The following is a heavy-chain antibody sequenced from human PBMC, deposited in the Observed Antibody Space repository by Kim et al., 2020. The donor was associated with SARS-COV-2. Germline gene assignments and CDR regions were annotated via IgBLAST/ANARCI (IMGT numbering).Heavy chain of an antibody. D-gene: IGHD3-10*01. CDR3: ARELVWFGELWLSWYFDL. J-gene: IGHJ2*01. CDR1: GFTFSSYG. Sequence: GGSLRLSCAASGFTFSSYGMHWVRQAQGKGLEWVAVIWYDGSNKYYADSVKGRFTISRDNSKNTLYLQMNSLRAEDTAVYYCARELVWFGELWLSWYFDLWGRGTLVTVSS. V-gene: IGHV3-33*01. CDR2: IWYDGSNK.